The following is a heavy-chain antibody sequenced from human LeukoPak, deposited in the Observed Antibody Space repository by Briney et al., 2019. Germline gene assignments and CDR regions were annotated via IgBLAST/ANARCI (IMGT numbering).Heavy chain of an antibody. CDR3: ARAEPGYCSGGSCEVLPFDY. Sequence: GGSLRLSCAAYGFTFSDYYMSWIRQAPGKGLEWVSYISSSGSTIYYADSVKGRFTISRDNAKNSLYLQMNSLRAEDTAVYYCARAEPGYCSGGSCEVLPFDYWGQGTLVTVSS. J-gene: IGHJ4*02. CDR2: ISSSGSTI. CDR1: GFTFSDYY. D-gene: IGHD2-15*01. V-gene: IGHV3-11*04.